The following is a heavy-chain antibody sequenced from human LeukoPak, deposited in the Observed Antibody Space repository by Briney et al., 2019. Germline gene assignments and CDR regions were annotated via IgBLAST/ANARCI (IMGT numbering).Heavy chain of an antibody. J-gene: IGHJ4*02. CDR1: GFTFISSA. Sequence: GTSVKVSCKASGFTFISSAMQWVRQARGQRLEWIGWIVVGSGNTNYAQKFQERVTITRDMSTSTAYMELSSLRSEDTAVYYCAAKANWNYIKSVPGIDYWGQGTLVTDSS. CDR2: IVVGSGNT. V-gene: IGHV1-58*02. CDR3: AAKANWNYIKSVPGIDY. D-gene: IGHD1-7*01.